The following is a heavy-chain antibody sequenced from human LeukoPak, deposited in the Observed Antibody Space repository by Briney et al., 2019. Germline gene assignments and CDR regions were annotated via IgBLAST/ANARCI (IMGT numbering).Heavy chain of an antibody. CDR2: ISAYNGNT. D-gene: IGHD6-13*01. CDR3: ARLPSAAGTLDY. CDR1: GYTFTSYG. Sequence: ASVTVSCKASGYTFTSYGISWVRQAPGQGLEWMGWISAYNGNTNYAQKLQGRVTMTTDTSTSTAYMELRSLRSDDTAVYYCARLPSAAGTLDYWGQGTLVTVSS. J-gene: IGHJ4*02. V-gene: IGHV1-18*01.